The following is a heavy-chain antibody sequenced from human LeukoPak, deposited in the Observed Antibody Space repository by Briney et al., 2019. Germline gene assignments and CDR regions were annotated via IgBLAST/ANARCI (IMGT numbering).Heavy chain of an antibody. Sequence: PGGSLRLSCAASGFTFSSYWMSWVRQAPGKWLEWVANIKQDGSEKYYVDSVKGRFTISRDNANNYLYLQMNSLRAEDTAVYYCARARSGLVYFAYWGQATLVTVSS. CDR1: GFTFSSYW. CDR3: ARARSGLVYFAY. J-gene: IGHJ4*02. V-gene: IGHV3-7*01. D-gene: IGHD3/OR15-3a*01. CDR2: IKQDGSEK.